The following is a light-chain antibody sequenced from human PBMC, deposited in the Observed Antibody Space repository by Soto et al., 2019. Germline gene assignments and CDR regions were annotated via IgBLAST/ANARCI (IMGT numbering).Light chain of an antibody. J-gene: IGKJ4*01. Sequence: DIELTQSPSSVSASVGDRGTITCRASRDISSWLAWYQQKPGQAPNILVFAASTLQRGVPTRFSGRGSGTEFPLTIDSLQPEDFATYYCQQADSLPLTFGGGTKVDIK. CDR3: QQADSLPLT. CDR2: AAS. V-gene: IGKV1-12*01. CDR1: RDISSW.